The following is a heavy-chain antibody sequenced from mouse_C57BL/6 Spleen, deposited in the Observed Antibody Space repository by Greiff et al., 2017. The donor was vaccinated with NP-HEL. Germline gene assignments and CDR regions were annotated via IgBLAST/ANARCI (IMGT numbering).Heavy chain of an antibody. Sequence: QVQLQQSGPELVKPGASVKISCKASGYAFSSSWMNWVKQRTGKGLEWIGRIYPGDGDTNYTGKFKGKATLTADKSSSTAYMQLSSLTSEDSAVYFCARFSLSLGFDYWGQGTTLTVSS. CDR3: ARFSLSLGFDY. V-gene: IGHV1-82*01. D-gene: IGHD6-5*01. J-gene: IGHJ2*01. CDR1: GYAFSSSW. CDR2: IYPGDGDT.